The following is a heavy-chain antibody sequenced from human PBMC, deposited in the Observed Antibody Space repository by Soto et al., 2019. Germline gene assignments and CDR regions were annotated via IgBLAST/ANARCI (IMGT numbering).Heavy chain of an antibody. Sequence: ASVKVSCKASGYTFTIYCISWVRLAPGQGLEWMGWISAYNGNTNYAQKLQGRVTMTTDTSTSTAYMELRSLRSDDTAVYYCARDPCYDFCSGYSRYNWFDPWGQGTLVTVS. CDR2: ISAYNGNT. V-gene: IGHV1-18*01. D-gene: IGHD3-3*01. CDR1: GYTFTIYC. J-gene: IGHJ5*02. CDR3: ARDPCYDFCSGYSRYNWFDP.